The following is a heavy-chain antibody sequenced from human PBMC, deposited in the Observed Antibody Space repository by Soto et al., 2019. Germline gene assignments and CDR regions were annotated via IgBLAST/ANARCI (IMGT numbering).Heavy chain of an antibody. V-gene: IGHV3-53*01. Sequence: GGSLRLSCAASGLTVSSNYMSWVRQAPGKGLEWVSVIYSGGSTYYADSVKGRFTISRDNSKNTLYLQMNSLRAEDTAVYYCARDGGDNGSSYGMDVWGQGTTVTVSS. D-gene: IGHD5-12*01. CDR1: GLTVSSNY. CDR3: ARDGGDNGSSYGMDV. J-gene: IGHJ6*02. CDR2: IYSGGST.